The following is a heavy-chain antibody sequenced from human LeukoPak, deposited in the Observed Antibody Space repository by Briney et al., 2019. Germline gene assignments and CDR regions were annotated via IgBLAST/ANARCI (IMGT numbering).Heavy chain of an antibody. CDR3: AREGYYGSGSPPSLYFDY. CDR1: GFTFRNYV. Sequence: PGGSLRLSCAASGFTFRNYVIHWVRQAPGKGLEWVAVTSSGLNVKLYADSVKGRFTISRDNSRSTLYLQMNSLRPEDTAIYYCAREGYYGSGSPPSLYFDYWGQGTLATVSS. CDR2: TSSGLNVK. V-gene: IGHV3-30-3*01. J-gene: IGHJ4*02. D-gene: IGHD3-10*01.